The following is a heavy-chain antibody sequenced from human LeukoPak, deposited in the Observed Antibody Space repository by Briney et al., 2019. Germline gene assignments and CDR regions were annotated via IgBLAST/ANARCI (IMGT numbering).Heavy chain of an antibody. J-gene: IGHJ4*02. CDR2: INHSGST. D-gene: IGHD5-24*01. CDR1: GGSFSGYY. Sequence: PSETLSLTCAVYGGSFSGYYWSWIRQPPGKGLEWIGEINHSGSTNYNSSLKSRVTISVDTSKNQFSLKLSSVTAADTAVYYCARGVEMATISEGYYFDYWGQGTLVTVSS. V-gene: IGHV4-34*01. CDR3: ARGVEMATISEGYYFDY.